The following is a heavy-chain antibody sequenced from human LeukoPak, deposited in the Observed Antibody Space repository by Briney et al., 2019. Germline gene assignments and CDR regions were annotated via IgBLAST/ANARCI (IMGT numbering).Heavy chain of an antibody. V-gene: IGHV4-39*01. CDR3: AKSGGYGLIDY. Sequence: SETLSLTCAVSGASISGSGYYLGWIRQPPGKGLEWIGNIYYTGNTYYNASLQSRVTISIDTSKNQFSLRLNSVTAADTAVYYCAKSGGYGLIDYWGQGTLVTVSS. CDR2: IYYTGNT. J-gene: IGHJ4*02. D-gene: IGHD1-26*01. CDR1: GASISGSGYY.